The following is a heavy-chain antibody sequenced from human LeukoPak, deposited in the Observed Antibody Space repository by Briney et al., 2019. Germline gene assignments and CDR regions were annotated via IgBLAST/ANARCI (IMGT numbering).Heavy chain of an antibody. V-gene: IGHV3-23*01. D-gene: IGHD6-19*01. CDR2: ISGSGGST. J-gene: IGHJ4*02. CDR3: AKAVGYSSGWYYFDY. CDR1: GFTFSSYA. Sequence: GGSLRLSCAASGFTFSSYAMNWVRQAPGKGLEWVSAISGSGGSTYYADSVKGRFTISRDNSKNTLYLQMNSLRAEDTAVYYCAKAVGYSSGWYYFDYWGQGTLVTVSS.